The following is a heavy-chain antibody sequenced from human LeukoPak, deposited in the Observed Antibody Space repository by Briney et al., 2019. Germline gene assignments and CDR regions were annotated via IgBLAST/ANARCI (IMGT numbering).Heavy chain of an antibody. CDR3: ARQLTGTEYMDV. V-gene: IGHV4-39*01. CDR2: IYYSGRT. Sequence: SETLSLTCTVSGGSISSSSYYWGWIRRPPGKGLEWIGTIYYSGRTYYNPSLKSRATISVDTSKRQFSLKLTSVTAADTAVYYCARQLTGTEYMDVWGKGTTVTISS. CDR1: GGSISSSSYY. D-gene: IGHD1-14*01. J-gene: IGHJ6*03.